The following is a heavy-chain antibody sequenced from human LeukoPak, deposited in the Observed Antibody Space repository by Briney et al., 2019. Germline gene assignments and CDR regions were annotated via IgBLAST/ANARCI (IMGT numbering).Heavy chain of an antibody. V-gene: IGHV3-33*06. D-gene: IGHD5-18*01. CDR3: AKHGYSYGRDYYFDY. J-gene: IGHJ4*02. Sequence: GGSLRLSCAASGFTFSSYGMHWVRQAPGKGLEWVAVIWYDGSNKYYADSVKGRFTISRDNSKNTLYLQMNSLRAEDTAVYYCAKHGYSYGRDYYFDYWGQGTLVTVSS. CDR1: GFTFSSYG. CDR2: IWYDGSNK.